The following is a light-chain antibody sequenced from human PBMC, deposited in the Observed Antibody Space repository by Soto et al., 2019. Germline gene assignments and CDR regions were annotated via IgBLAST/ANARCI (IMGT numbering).Light chain of an antibody. Sequence: VLTQSPDTLSLSPGERATLSCRASQSVGRSSLGWYQQKPGQAPRLVIFGASTRATGIPARFSGSGSGTEFTLTISSLQSEDFAVYYCQQYNNWLALTFGGGTKVDIK. CDR1: QSVGRS. CDR3: QQYNNWLALT. V-gene: IGKV3-15*01. CDR2: GAS. J-gene: IGKJ4*01.